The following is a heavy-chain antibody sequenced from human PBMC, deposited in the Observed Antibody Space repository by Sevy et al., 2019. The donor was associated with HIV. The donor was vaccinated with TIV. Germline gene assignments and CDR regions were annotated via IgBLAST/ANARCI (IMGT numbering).Heavy chain of an antibody. CDR2: IGTLADT. CDR1: GFTFSGSD. D-gene: IGHD2-21*01. Sequence: GGSLRLSCAASGFTFSGSDMHWVRQVKGKGLEWISSIGTLADTFYADSVKGRFTISRDNAQSYLYLHMSSLKVGDTALYFCVRGLQTHCDRTACPLDYWGQGTLVTVS. CDR3: VRGLQTHCDRTACPLDY. V-gene: IGHV3-13*01. J-gene: IGHJ4*02.